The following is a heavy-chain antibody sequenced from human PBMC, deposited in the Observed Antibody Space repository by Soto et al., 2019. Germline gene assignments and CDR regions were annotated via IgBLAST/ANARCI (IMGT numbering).Heavy chain of an antibody. Sequence: EVQLLDYGGGLVQPGGSLRLSCAASGFTFSSYAMSWVRQAPGKGLEWVSAISGSGGSTYYADSVKGRFTISRDNSKNTLYLKMNSLRSEDTGVYYCATFGVVINEDYWGQGTLVNVAS. D-gene: IGHD3-3*01. V-gene: IGHV3-23*01. CDR3: ATFGVVINEDY. CDR2: ISGSGGST. J-gene: IGHJ4*02. CDR1: GFTFSSYA.